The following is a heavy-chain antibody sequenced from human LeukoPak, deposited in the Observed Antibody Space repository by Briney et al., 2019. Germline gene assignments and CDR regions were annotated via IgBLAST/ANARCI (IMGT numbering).Heavy chain of an antibody. CDR1: GDSINSLDL. CDR2: MYLSGTT. J-gene: IGHJ1*01. V-gene: IGHV4-4*02. D-gene: IGHD3-22*01. Sequence: SGTLSLTCTVSGDSINSLDLWSWVRQPPGKGLEWIGEMYLSGTTHSNPSVKSRVTISIDKSKNQFLLSSVTAADTAVYYCAGLVGRYSSGLYYYYFGGQGTLVTVSS. CDR3: AGLVGRYSSGLYYYYF.